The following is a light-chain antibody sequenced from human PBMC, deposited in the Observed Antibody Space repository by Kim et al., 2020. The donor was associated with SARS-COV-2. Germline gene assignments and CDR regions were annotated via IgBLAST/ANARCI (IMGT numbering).Light chain of an antibody. Sequence: EIVLTQSPGTLSLSPGERATLSCRASQSLSGSYLAWYQQKPVQAPRLLIYDASSRATGIPDRFGGSGSGTDFTLTISRVEPEDFAVYYCQQYGNSPDTFGQGTKLEI. CDR2: DAS. CDR1: QSLSGSY. V-gene: IGKV3-20*01. J-gene: IGKJ2*01. CDR3: QQYGNSPDT.